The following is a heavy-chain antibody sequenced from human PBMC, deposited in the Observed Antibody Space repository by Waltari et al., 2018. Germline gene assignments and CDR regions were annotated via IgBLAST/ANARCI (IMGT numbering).Heavy chain of an antibody. D-gene: IGHD3-3*01. CDR1: GGSFSGYY. V-gene: IGHV4-34*01. CDR3: ARVRYYDFWSGYYPYGMDV. CDR2: INHSGRT. Sequence: QVQLQQWGAGLLNPSETLSLTFAVYGGSFSGYYWSWIRQPPGKGLDVIGEINHSGRTNYNPSIKRRVTISVDTSKNQFSLKLSSVTAADTAVYYCARVRYYDFWSGYYPYGMDVWGQGTTVTVSS. J-gene: IGHJ6*02.